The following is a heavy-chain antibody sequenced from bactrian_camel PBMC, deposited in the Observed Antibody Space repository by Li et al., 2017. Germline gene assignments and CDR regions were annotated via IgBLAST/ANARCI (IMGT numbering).Heavy chain of an antibody. Sequence: HVQLVESGGASVQAGGSLKLSCAASGYTFSACGMAWYRQAPGKEREFVSRIFGPGTATYVDSVKGRFTISRDNAQNTLYLQMNSLASEDTGMYYCAIAYRAKCYTNPTLRALEYRYFGQGTQVTVS. D-gene: IGHD3*01. J-gene: IGHJ4*01. CDR3: AIAYRAKCYTNPTLRALEYRY. CDR1: GYTFSACG. V-gene: IGHV3S53*01. CDR2: IFGPGTA.